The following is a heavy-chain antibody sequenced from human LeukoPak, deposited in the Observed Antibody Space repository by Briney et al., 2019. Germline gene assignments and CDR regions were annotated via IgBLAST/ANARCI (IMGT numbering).Heavy chain of an antibody. CDR2: ISYDADNK. CDR1: GFPFSSYA. J-gene: IGHJ4*02. Sequence: PGRSLRLSCAASGFPFSSYAIHWVRQAPGKGLEWVAVISYDADNKHYADSVKGRFTISRDNSKNTLYLQMNSLRAEDTAVYYCAKERWELPDYWGQGTLVTVSS. D-gene: IGHD1-26*01. CDR3: AKERWELPDY. V-gene: IGHV3-30-3*01.